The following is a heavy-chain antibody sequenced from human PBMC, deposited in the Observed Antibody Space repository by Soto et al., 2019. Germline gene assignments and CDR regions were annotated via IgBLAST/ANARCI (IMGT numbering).Heavy chain of an antibody. D-gene: IGHD6-19*01. CDR3: ASFIAVAGTYWFDP. CDR2: ISYDGSNK. Sequence: QVQLVESGGGVVQPGRSLRLSCAASGFTFSSYAMHWVRQAPGKGLEWVAVISYDGSNKYYADSVKGRFTISRDNSKNTLYLQMISLRAEDTAVYYCASFIAVAGTYWFDPWGQGTLVTVSS. V-gene: IGHV3-30-3*01. J-gene: IGHJ5*02. CDR1: GFTFSSYA.